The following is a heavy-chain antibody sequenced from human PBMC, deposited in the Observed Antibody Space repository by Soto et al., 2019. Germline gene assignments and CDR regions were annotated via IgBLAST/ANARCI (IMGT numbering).Heavy chain of an antibody. D-gene: IGHD4-17*01. CDR2: TNSYSTTI. J-gene: IGHJ1*01. CDR1: GFTFSTHV. CDR3: LNGDYF. Sequence: EEQLVESGGGLVQPGGSLRLSCAASGFTFSTHVMYWVRQAPGKGLEWVSSTNSYSTTIFYTASVKGRFTISRDNAMNSLYLQMDSLRADDTSVYYCLNGDYFGGQGNRVTVSS. V-gene: IGHV3-48*01.